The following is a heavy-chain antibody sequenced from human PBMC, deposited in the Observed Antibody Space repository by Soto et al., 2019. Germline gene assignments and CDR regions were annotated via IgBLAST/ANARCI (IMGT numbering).Heavy chain of an antibody. D-gene: IGHD6-6*01. CDR2: INHSGST. CDR3: AGREFASSSFHYYYYPVDV. V-gene: IGHV4-34*01. J-gene: IGHJ6*02. CDR1: GGSFSDYF. Sequence: PSETLSLTCAVYGGSFSDYFWTWIRQPPGKGLEWIGEINHSGSTNFNPSLKSRVAISADTSRNQFSLRVTSVTAADTAVYYCAGREFASSSFHYYYYPVDVWGQGTTVTVSS.